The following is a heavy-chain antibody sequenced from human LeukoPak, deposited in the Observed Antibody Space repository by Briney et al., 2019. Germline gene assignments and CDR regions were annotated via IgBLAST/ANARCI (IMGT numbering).Heavy chain of an antibody. Sequence: SETLSLTCTVSGGSFISSSYYWGWVRQPPGKGLEWIGSIYYSGTTYYNPSLKSRVTMFVDTSKNQFSLNLSSVTAADTAVYYCARPNSSGYPYYFDYWGQGTLVTVSS. CDR3: ARPNSSGYPYYFDY. J-gene: IGHJ4*02. D-gene: IGHD3-22*01. CDR1: GGSFISSSYY. V-gene: IGHV4-39*01. CDR2: IYYSGTT.